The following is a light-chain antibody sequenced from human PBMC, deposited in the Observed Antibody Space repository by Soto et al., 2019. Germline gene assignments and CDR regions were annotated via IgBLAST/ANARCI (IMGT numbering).Light chain of an antibody. V-gene: IGKV1-5*03. CDR2: KAS. CDR1: QSISSW. Sequence: DIQMTQSPSTLSAPVGDRVTITCRASQSISSWLAWYQQKPGKAPKLLIYKASSLESGGPSRFSGSGSGTEFTLTISSLQPDDFATYYCQQYNSYLYSFGQGPKLEIK. CDR3: QQYNSYLYS. J-gene: IGKJ2*01.